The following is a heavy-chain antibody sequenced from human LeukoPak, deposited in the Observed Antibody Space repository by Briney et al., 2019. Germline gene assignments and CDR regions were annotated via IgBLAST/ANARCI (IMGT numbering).Heavy chain of an antibody. CDR1: GFTFSSYG. CDR3: ARANGQLWTTPDY. CDR2: ISYDGSKK. V-gene: IGHV3-30*03. D-gene: IGHD5-18*01. J-gene: IGHJ4*02. Sequence: GGSLRLSCAASGFTFSSYGMHWVRQPQGEGLEWVAVISYDGSKKSSAESVKGRFTISRDNSKNTLYLQMNSLRPEDTAVYFCARANGQLWTTPDYWGQGTLVTISS.